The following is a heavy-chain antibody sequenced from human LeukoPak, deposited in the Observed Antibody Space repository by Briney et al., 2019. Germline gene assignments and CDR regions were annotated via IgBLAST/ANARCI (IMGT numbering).Heavy chain of an antibody. CDR2: ISSSSSTI. Sequence: QPGGSLRLSCAASGFTFSSYSMNWVRQAPGKGLEWVSYISSSSSTIYYADSVKGRFTISRDNAKNSLYLQMNSLRAEDTAVYYCARVRITFGGVIALPYFDYWGQGTLVTVSS. CDR3: ARVRITFGGVIALPYFDY. V-gene: IGHV3-48*01. D-gene: IGHD3-16*02. J-gene: IGHJ4*02. CDR1: GFTFSSYS.